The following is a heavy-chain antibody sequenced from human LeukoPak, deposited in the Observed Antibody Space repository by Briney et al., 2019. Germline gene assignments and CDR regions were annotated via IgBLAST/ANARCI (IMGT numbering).Heavy chain of an antibody. CDR2: ISSSSSYT. CDR3: ARGQTTVTYLDDRDY. D-gene: IGHD4-17*01. Sequence: GGSLRLSCAASGFTFSSYSMNWVRQAPGKGLEWVSSISSSSSYTYYADSVKGRFTISRDNAKNSLYLQMNSLRAEDTAVYYCARGQTTVTYLDDRDYWGQGTLVTVSS. V-gene: IGHV3-21*01. CDR1: GFTFSSYS. J-gene: IGHJ4*02.